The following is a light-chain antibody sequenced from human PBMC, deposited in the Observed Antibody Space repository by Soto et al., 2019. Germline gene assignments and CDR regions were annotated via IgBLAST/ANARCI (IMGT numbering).Light chain of an antibody. CDR3: SSYTSRSVV. CDR1: SSDVGGYNY. J-gene: IGLJ2*01. V-gene: IGLV2-14*01. Sequence: QSALTQPASVSGSPGQSITISCTGTSSDVGGYNYVSWYQQHPGKAPKLMIYDVSNRPSGVSNRFSGSKSGNTASLTISGLQAEDEADYYCSSYTSRSVVFGGGTKVTV. CDR2: DVS.